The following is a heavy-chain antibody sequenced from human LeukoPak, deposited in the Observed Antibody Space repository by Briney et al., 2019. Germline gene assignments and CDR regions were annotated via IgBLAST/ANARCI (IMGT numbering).Heavy chain of an antibody. V-gene: IGHV4-59*01. CDR1: GGSISSYY. Sequence: SETLSLTCTVSGGSISSYYWGWIRQPPGKGLEWIGYIYYSGSTNYNPSLKSRVTISVDTSKNQFSLKLSSVTAADTAVYYCARTRYSQWRLYYYYGMDVWGQGTTVTVSS. CDR3: ARTRYSQWRLYYYYGMDV. D-gene: IGHD2-15*01. CDR2: IYYSGST. J-gene: IGHJ6*02.